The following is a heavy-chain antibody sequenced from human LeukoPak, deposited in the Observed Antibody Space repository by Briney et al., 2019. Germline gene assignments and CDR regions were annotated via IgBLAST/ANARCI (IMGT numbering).Heavy chain of an antibody. CDR1: GGSISSGDYY. Sequence: PSETLSLTCTVSGGSISSGDYYWSWIRQPPGKGLEWIGYIYYSGSTYYNPSLKSRVTISVDTSKNQFSLKLSSVTAADTAVYYCARGGVFEAFDIWGQGTMVTVSS. D-gene: IGHD6-13*01. CDR2: IYYSGST. J-gene: IGHJ3*02. CDR3: ARGGVFEAFDI. V-gene: IGHV4-30-4*08.